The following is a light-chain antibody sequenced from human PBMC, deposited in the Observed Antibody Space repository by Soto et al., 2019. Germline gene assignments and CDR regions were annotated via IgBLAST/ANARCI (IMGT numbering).Light chain of an antibody. CDR3: SAWDDSLSAAV. CDR2: KNN. J-gene: IGLJ7*01. CDR1: RSNIGSNY. V-gene: IGLV1-47*01. Sequence: QSVLTQPPSASGTPGQSVTMSCSGARSNIGSNYVYWYQQLPGTAPKLLIYKNNQRPSGVPDRFSGSKSGTSASLAIGGLRSEDEADYFCSAWDDSLSAAVFGGGTQLTVL.